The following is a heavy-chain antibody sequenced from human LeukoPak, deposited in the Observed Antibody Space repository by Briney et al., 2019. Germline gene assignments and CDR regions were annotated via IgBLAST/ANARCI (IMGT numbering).Heavy chain of an antibody. CDR3: AQGRLGYSYGAFDH. V-gene: IGHV3-23*01. CDR2: ISGSRGRT. J-gene: IGHJ4*02. CDR1: GFTFSNYA. D-gene: IGHD5-18*01. Sequence: GGSLRLSCAASGFTFSNYAMSWVRQAPGKGLEWVSVISGSRGRTNFADSVKGRFTSSRDNSKNTLYLQMHSLRVEDTAVYYCAQGRLGYSYGAFDHWGQGTLVAVSS.